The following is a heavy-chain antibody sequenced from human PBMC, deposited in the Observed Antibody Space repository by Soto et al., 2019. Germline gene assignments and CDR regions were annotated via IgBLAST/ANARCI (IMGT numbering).Heavy chain of an antibody. J-gene: IGHJ6*02. CDR3: ARDRADGVHQYYDFWSGYSGYYGMDV. Sequence: GGSLRLSCAASGFTFSSYSMNWVRQAPGKGLEWVSYISSSSSTIYYADSVKGRFTISRDNAKNSLYLQMNSLRDEDTAVYYCARDRADGVHQYYDFWSGYSGYYGMDVWGQGTTVTVSS. D-gene: IGHD3-3*01. CDR1: GFTFSSYS. CDR2: ISSSSSTI. V-gene: IGHV3-48*02.